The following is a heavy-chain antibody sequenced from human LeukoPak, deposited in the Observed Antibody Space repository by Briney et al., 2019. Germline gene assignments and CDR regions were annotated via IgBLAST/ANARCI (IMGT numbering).Heavy chain of an antibody. CDR1: GFTLSDHH. CDR2: IYYSGST. CDR3: ARHYGP. J-gene: IGHJ4*02. D-gene: IGHD3-10*01. Sequence: GSLRLSCAASGFTLSDHHMDWVRQAPGKGLEWIGSIYYSGSTYYNPSLKSRVTISVDTSKNQFSLKLNSVTATDTAVYYCARHYGPWGQGTLVTVSS. V-gene: IGHV4-39*01.